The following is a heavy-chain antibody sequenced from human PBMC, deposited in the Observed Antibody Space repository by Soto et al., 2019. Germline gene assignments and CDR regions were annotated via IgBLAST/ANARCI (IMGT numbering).Heavy chain of an antibody. CDR2: IIPIFGTA. CDR1: GGTFSSYA. D-gene: IGHD4-17*01. Sequence: SVKVSCKASGGTFSSYAISWVRQAPGQGLEWMGGIIPIFGTANYAQKFQGRVTIAADESTSTAYMELSSLRSEDTAVYYCARTPPTVTGGEDDYYYGMDVWGQGTTVTVSS. J-gene: IGHJ6*02. V-gene: IGHV1-69*13. CDR3: ARTPPTVTGGEDDYYYGMDV.